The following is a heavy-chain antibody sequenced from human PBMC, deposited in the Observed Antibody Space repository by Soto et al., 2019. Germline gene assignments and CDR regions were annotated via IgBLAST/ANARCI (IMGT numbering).Heavy chain of an antibody. J-gene: IGHJ3*02. V-gene: IGHV4-30-2*01. Sequence: PSETLSLTCTVSGGSISSGGYSWSWIRQPPGKGLEWIGYIYHSGSTYYNPSLKSRVTISVDRSKNQFSLKLSSVTAADTAVYYCASTQYGGKSSGAFDIWGQGTMVTVS. D-gene: IGHD2-15*01. CDR3: ASTQYGGKSSGAFDI. CDR1: GGSISSGGYS. CDR2: IYHSGST.